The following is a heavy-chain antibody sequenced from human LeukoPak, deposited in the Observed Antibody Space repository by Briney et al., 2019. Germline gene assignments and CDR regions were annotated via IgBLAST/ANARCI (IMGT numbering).Heavy chain of an antibody. D-gene: IGHD3-22*01. V-gene: IGHV3-23*01. Sequence: GGSLRLSCAASGFTFSSYAMSWVRQAPGKGLEWVSAISGSGGSTYYADSVKGRFTISRDNSKNTLYLQMHSLRAEDTAVYYCAKDKGYDSSGFDYWGQGTLVTVSS. J-gene: IGHJ4*02. CDR2: ISGSGGST. CDR3: AKDKGYDSSGFDY. CDR1: GFTFSSYA.